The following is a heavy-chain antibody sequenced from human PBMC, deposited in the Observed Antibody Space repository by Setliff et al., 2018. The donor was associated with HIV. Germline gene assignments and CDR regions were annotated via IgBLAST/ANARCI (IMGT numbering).Heavy chain of an antibody. D-gene: IGHD6-13*01. Sequence: GGSLRLSCAASGFIFSSYAMHWVRQAPGKGLEWVSSISSSSYYIYYADSVKGRSIISGDNAKNSLFLQMNSLRPEDTAVYYCARDCRVGWVFTYGMDVWGQGTLVTVSS. CDR1: GFIFSSYA. V-gene: IGHV3-21*04. J-gene: IGHJ6*02. CDR2: ISSSSYYI. CDR3: ARDCRVGWVFTYGMDV.